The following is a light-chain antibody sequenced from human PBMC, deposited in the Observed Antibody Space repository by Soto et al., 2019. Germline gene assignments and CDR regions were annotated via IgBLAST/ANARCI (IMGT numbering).Light chain of an antibody. J-gene: IGKJ5*01. Sequence: DLQMTQSPSSLSASVGDRVTITCQASQDITNYLNWYQQKPGKAPKLLIYDALNLETGVPSRFSGSGSGTDFTFTITSLQPEDIATYYCQQYDNLPITFGQGTRLEIK. CDR2: DAL. V-gene: IGKV1-33*01. CDR3: QQYDNLPIT. CDR1: QDITNY.